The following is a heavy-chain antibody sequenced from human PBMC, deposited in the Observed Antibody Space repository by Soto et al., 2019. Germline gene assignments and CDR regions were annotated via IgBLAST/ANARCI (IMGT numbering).Heavy chain of an antibody. CDR1: GFTFSDYY. Sequence: SGGSLRLSCAASGFTFSDYYMSWIRQAPGKGLECVSYITSSGSPIYYADSVKGRFTISRDNAKNTLYLQINSLRAEDTAVYYCAKAVPPFVVVTASDYWGQGTLVTVSS. CDR3: AKAVPPFVVVTASDY. V-gene: IGHV3-11*04. D-gene: IGHD2-21*02. CDR2: ITSSGSPI. J-gene: IGHJ4*02.